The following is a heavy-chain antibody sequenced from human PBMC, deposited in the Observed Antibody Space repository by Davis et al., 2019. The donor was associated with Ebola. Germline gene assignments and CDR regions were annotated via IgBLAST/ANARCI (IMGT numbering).Heavy chain of an antibody. J-gene: IGHJ6*02. Sequence: GESLKISCAASGFTFSSYWMSWVRQAPGKGLEWVANIKQDGSEKYYVDSVKGRFTITRDNAKNSLYLQMNSLRAEDTAVYYCARASQMPVVVAAIPYYYGMDVWGQGTTVTVSS. CDR3: ARASQMPVVVAAIPYYYGMDV. CDR1: GFTFSSYW. CDR2: IKQDGSEK. D-gene: IGHD2-15*01. V-gene: IGHV3-7*01.